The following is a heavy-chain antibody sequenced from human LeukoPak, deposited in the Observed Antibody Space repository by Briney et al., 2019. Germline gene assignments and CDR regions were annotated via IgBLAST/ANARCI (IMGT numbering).Heavy chain of an antibody. J-gene: IGHJ4*02. CDR3: ARDGSYYYDSSGYPGDY. Sequence: ASVKVSCKASGYTFTSYAMHWVRQAPGQRLEWMGWINAGNGNTKYSQKFQGRVTITRDTSASTAYMELSSLRSEDMAVYYCARDGSYYYDSSGYPGDYWGQGTLVTVSS. CDR2: INAGNGNT. CDR1: GYTFTSYA. V-gene: IGHV1-3*01. D-gene: IGHD3-22*01.